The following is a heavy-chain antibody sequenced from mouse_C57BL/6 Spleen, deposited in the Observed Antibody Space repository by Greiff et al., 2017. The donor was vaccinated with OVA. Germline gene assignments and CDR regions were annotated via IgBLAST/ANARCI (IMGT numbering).Heavy chain of an antibody. CDR1: GFNIKNTY. V-gene: IGHV14-3*01. Sequence: VQLKESVAELVRPGASVKLSCTASGFNIKNTYMHWVKQRPEQGLEWIGRIDPANGNTKYAPKFQGKATINADTSSNTAYLQLSSLTSEDTASYYCASGSFITTVVAFDYWGQGTTLTVSS. D-gene: IGHD1-1*01. CDR3: ASGSFITTVVAFDY. J-gene: IGHJ2*01. CDR2: IDPANGNT.